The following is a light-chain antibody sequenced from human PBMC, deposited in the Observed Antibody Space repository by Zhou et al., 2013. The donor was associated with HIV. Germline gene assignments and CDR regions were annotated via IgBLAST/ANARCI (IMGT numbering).Light chain of an antibody. CDR2: KVS. J-gene: IGKJ5*01. CDR3: MQGSHWPLT. V-gene: IGKV2-30*01. CDR1: QSLVNSDGNTY. Sequence: DVVMTQSPLSLPVTLGQPASISCRSSQSLVNSDGNTYLNWFQQRPGHSPRRLIYKVSNRDSGVPDRFSGSGSGSDFTLKISRVEAEDVGVYYCMQGSHWPLTFGQGTRLEIK.